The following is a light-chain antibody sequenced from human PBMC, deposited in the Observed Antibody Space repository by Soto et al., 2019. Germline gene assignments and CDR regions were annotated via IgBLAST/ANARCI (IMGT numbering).Light chain of an antibody. Sequence: EIVMTQSPSTLSLSPGERATLSCRASQTVGSSFLAWYQQKPGQAPRLLIYGASTRATGIPVRFSGSGSGTEFTLTISSLQSEDFAVYYCQQYDKWPPTFGQGTKVDIK. CDR3: QQYDKWPPT. CDR2: GAS. V-gene: IGKV3-15*01. J-gene: IGKJ1*01. CDR1: QTVGSS.